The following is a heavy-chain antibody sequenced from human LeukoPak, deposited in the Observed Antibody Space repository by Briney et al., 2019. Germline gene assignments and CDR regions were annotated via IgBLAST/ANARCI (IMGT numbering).Heavy chain of an antibody. J-gene: IGHJ6*02. D-gene: IGHD3-9*01. CDR1: GFTFSSYS. CDR2: ISSSSYI. V-gene: IGHV3-21*01. Sequence: GGSLRLSCAASGFTFSSYSMNWVRQAPGKGLEWVSSISSSSYIYYADSVKGRFTISRDNAKNSLYLQMNSLRAEDTAVYYCARDSWDPILTGYYPPPGITVGYYYYGMDVWGQGTTVTVSS. CDR3: ARDSWDPILTGYYPPPGITVGYYYYGMDV.